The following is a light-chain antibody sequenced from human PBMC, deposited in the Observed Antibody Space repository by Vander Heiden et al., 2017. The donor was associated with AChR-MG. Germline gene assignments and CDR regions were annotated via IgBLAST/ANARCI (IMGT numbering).Light chain of an antibody. CDR2: DNN. V-gene: IGLV1-51*01. J-gene: IGLJ1*01. CDR3: GTWDTSLRMVV. CDR1: RSNIGNNY. Sequence: QSVLTQPPSVSAAPGQKVTISCSGTRSNIGNNYVSWYQQFPGSAPKLLIYDNNERPSGIPDRFSGSKSGTSATLGITGLQTGDEADYDCGTWDTSLRMVVFGSGTNVAVL.